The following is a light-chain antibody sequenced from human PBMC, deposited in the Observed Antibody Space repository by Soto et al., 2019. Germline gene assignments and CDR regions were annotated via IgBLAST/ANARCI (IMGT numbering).Light chain of an antibody. CDR2: DAS. CDR1: QSVSSS. J-gene: IGKJ2*01. CDR3: QQRSNWPPHYT. V-gene: IGKV3-11*01. Sequence: EIVLTQSPATLSLSPGERATLSCRASQSVSSSLAWYQQKPGQAPRLLIYDASNRATGIPARFSGSGSGTDFTLTISSLEPEDFAVYYCQQRSNWPPHYTFGQGTKLEIK.